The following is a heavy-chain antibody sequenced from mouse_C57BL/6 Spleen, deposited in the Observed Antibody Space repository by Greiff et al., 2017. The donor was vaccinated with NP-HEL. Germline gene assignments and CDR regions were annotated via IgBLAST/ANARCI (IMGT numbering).Heavy chain of an antibody. D-gene: IGHD1-1*01. V-gene: IGHV1-62-2*01. J-gene: IGHJ4*01. CDR3: ARHEDVTGSSYYAMDY. CDR1: GYTFTEYT. CDR2: FYPGSGSI. Sequence: VQLQESGAELVKPGASVKLSCKASGYTFTEYTIHWVKQRSGQGLEWIGWFYPGSGSIKYNEKFKDKATLTADKSSSKVYMELSILTSEDSAVYFCARHEDVTGSSYYAMDYWGQGTSVTVSS.